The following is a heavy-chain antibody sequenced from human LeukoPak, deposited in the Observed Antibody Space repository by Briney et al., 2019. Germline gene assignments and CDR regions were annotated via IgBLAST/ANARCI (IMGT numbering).Heavy chain of an antibody. Sequence: GGSLRLSCAASGFTFSSYWMHWVRQAPGKGLVWVSRINSDGSSTSYADSVKGRFTISRDNAKNTLYLQMNSLRAEDTAVYYCARVAFVDSPPYWGQGTLVTVSS. CDR1: GFTFSSYW. V-gene: IGHV3-74*01. CDR2: INSDGSST. J-gene: IGHJ4*02. D-gene: IGHD5-24*01. CDR3: ARVAFVDSPPY.